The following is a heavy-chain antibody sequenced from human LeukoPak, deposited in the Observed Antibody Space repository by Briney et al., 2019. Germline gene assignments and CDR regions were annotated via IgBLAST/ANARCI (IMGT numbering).Heavy chain of an antibody. CDR2: ISSSGSTI. J-gene: IGHJ6*04. D-gene: IGHD3-10*01. CDR3: ARDPTREYGEAMVRGAPYYGMDV. CDR1: GFTFSDYY. V-gene: IGHV3-11*04. Sequence: PGGSLRLSCAASGFTFSDYYMSWIRQAPGKGLEWVSYISSSGSTIYYADSVKGGFTISRDNAKNSLYLQMNSLKAEDPAVYYSARDPTREYGEAMVRGAPYYGMDVWGKGTTVTVSS.